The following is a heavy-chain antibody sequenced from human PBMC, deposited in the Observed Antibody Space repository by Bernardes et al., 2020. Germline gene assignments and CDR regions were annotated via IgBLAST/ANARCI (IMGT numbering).Heavy chain of an antibody. CDR3: AREDIWAPQPTSY. D-gene: IGHD3-16*01. CDR2: INHSGST. J-gene: IGHJ4*02. V-gene: IGHV4-34*01. Sequence: SETLSLTCAVYGGSFSGYYWSWIRQPPGKGLEWIGEINHSGSTNYNPSLKSRVTISVDTSKNQFSLKLSSVTAADTAVYYCAREDIWAPQPTSYWGQGTLVTVSS. CDR1: GGSFSGYY.